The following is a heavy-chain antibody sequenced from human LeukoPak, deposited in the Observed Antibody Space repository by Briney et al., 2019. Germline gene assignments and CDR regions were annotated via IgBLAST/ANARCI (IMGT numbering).Heavy chain of an antibody. V-gene: IGHV3-21*01. J-gene: IGHJ4*02. D-gene: IGHD2-21*01. Sequence: GGSLRLSCAASGFTFSSYSMNWVRQAPGKGLEWVSSISSSSSYIYYADSVKGRFTISRDNAKNSLYLQMNSLRAEDTAVYYCARDRGAGDPFDYWSQGTLVTVSS. CDR2: ISSSSSYI. CDR3: ARDRGAGDPFDY. CDR1: GFTFSSYS.